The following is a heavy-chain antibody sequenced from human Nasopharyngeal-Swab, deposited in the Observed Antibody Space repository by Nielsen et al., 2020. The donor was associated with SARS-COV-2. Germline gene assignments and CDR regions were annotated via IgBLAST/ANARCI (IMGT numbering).Heavy chain of an antibody. CDR2: ISYDGINK. V-gene: IGHV3-30*03. Sequence: GGSLRLSCAASGFIFSNYGMHWVRQAPGKGLEWVAVISYDGINKYDADSVKGRFTISRDNSKDTLYLQMNSLRPEDTALYYCARADVLRFLEWFNCGLDVWGQGTTVTVSS. D-gene: IGHD3-3*01. J-gene: IGHJ6*02. CDR1: GFIFSNYG. CDR3: ARADVLRFLEWFNCGLDV.